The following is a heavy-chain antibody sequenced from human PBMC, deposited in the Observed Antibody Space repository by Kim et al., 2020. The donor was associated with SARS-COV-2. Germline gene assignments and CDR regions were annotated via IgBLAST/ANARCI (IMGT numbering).Heavy chain of an antibody. CDR2: K. D-gene: IGHD3-10*01. Sequence: KYYADSVKGRFTISRDNSKNTLYLQMNSLRAEDTAVYYCVSGLLWGSMLDYWGQGTLVTVSS. J-gene: IGHJ4*02. V-gene: IGHV3-33*01. CDR3: VSGLLWGSMLDY.